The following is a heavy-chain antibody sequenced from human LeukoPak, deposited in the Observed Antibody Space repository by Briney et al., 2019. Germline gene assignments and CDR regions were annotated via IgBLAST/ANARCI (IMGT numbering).Heavy chain of an antibody. V-gene: IGHV3-74*01. J-gene: IGHJ5*02. CDR1: GFTFSSYW. CDR3: AREGGYCSSTSCRHAWFDP. CDR2: INSNRSST. D-gene: IGHD2-2*01. Sequence: GGSLRLSCAASGFTFSSYWMRWVRHAPGKGLWWVSRINSNRSSTSYADTVKGRLTICRDNAKNTLYLQINSLRAEDTAVYYCAREGGYCSSTSCRHAWFDPWGQGTLVTVSS.